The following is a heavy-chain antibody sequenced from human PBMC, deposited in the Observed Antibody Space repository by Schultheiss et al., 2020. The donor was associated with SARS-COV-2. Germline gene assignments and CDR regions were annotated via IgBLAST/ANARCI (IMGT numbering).Heavy chain of an antibody. V-gene: IGHV3-23*01. J-gene: IGHJ4*02. D-gene: IGHD6-13*01. CDR1: GFTFDDYA. CDR2: ISGSGART. Sequence: GGSLRLSCAASGFTFDDYAMHWVRQAPGKGLEWVSGISGSGARTYYADSVKGRFTISRDNAKNTLYLQMNSLRAEDTAVYYCARDKAAAGNWGQGTLVTVSS. CDR3: ARDKAAAGN.